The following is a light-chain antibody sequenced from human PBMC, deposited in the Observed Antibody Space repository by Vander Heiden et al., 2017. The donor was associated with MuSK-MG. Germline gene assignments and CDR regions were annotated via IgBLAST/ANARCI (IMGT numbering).Light chain of an antibody. CDR2: EVS. Sequence: SALTQPASVSGSPGQSITISCTGTSSDVGSYNLVSWYQQHPGKAPKLMIEEVSKRPSGVSNRFSGSKSGNTASLKISGLQAEDEADYYCCSYAGSSTYVVFGGGTKLTVL. CDR3: CSYAGSSTYVV. CDR1: SSDVGSYNL. V-gene: IGLV2-23*02. J-gene: IGLJ2*01.